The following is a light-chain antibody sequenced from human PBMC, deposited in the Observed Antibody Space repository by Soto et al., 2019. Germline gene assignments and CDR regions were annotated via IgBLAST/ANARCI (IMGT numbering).Light chain of an antibody. CDR3: QQYFNWPLTWT. Sequence: EIALTQSPATLSVSAGGTVTLSCRASQSIRTNVAWYQQIPGQAPRLLVYGASTRATGVPARFSGSGSGIEFTLNIRSLQSEDSAFYYCQQYFNWPLTWTFGPGTKVQIK. J-gene: IGKJ1*01. CDR1: QSIRTN. CDR2: GAS. V-gene: IGKV3-15*01.